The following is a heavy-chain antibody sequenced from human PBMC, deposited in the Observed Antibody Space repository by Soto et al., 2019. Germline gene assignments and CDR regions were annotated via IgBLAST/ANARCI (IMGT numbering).Heavy chain of an antibody. CDR2: INNDGSSR. Sequence: GGSLRLSCAASGFTFSSYWMHWVRQSPGRGLMWVSRINNDGSSRSYADSVKGRFTISRDNAKNTLYLQVNSLRAEDTAVYYCSRDATTGYSAAGDYWGQGTLVTVSS. J-gene: IGHJ4*02. CDR3: SRDATTGYSAAGDY. V-gene: IGHV3-74*01. D-gene: IGHD1-26*01. CDR1: GFTFSSYW.